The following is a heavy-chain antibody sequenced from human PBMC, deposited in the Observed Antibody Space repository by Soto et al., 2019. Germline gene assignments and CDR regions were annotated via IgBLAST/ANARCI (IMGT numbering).Heavy chain of an antibody. V-gene: IGHV4-39*01. CDR3: ARLDRFLEYFNH. CDR1: GCSISISSYY. D-gene: IGHD3-3*01. CDR2: MYYSGGT. J-gene: IGHJ1*01. Sequence: QLQLQESGPGLVKPSATLSLTCSVSGCSISISSYYWGWVRQPPGKGLEWITSMYYSGGTYYNPSLKSRATISVDKSKNQFSLKLTSATAADTAVYYCARLDRFLEYFNHWGQGTLVTVSS.